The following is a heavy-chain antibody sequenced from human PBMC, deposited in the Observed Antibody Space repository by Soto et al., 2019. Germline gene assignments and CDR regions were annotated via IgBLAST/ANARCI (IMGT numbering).Heavy chain of an antibody. D-gene: IGHD6-13*01. CDR3: ARDLAAVPRAFDY. J-gene: IGHJ4*02. Sequence: LSLTCTVSGGSISSYFYIWVRQPPGKGLEWIGSVYYTGTTDYSPSLKSRVTISVDTSKTQFSLNLRSVTAADTAVYYCARDLAAVPRAFDYWGRGTLVTVSS. V-gene: IGHV4-59*01. CDR1: GGSISSYF. CDR2: VYYTGTT.